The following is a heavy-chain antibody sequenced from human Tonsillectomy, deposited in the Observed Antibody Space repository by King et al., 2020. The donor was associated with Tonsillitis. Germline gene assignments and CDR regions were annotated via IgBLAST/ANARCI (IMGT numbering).Heavy chain of an antibody. Sequence: QLQESGPGLVKPSETLSLTCTVCGGSISSYYWSGIRQPPGQGLEWIGYVFHIGYTNYNPSLKSRVTLSVDTSKNQFSLKLSSVTAADTAVYYCAREDYGAWYWGQGTLVTVSS. CDR1: GGSISSYY. CDR2: VFHIGYT. D-gene: IGHD4-17*01. CDR3: AREDYGAWY. V-gene: IGHV4-59*01. J-gene: IGHJ4*02.